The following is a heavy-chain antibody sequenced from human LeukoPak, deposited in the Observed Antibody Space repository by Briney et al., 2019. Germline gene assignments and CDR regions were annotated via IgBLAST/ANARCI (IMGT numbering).Heavy chain of an antibody. CDR2: FDPEDGET. V-gene: IGHV1-24*01. D-gene: IGHD3-9*01. CDR3: ATGDRYDILRRFSD. Sequence: ASVKVSCKVSGYTLTELSMHWVRQAPGKGLEWMGGFDPEDGETIYAQKFQGRVTMTEDTSTDTAYMELSSLRSEDTAVYYCATGDRYDILRRFSDWGQGTLVTVSS. J-gene: IGHJ4*02. CDR1: GYTLTELS.